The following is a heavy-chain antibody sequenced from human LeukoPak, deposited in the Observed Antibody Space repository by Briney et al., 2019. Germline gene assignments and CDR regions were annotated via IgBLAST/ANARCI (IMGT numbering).Heavy chain of an antibody. J-gene: IGHJ4*02. CDR3: VKSRRVGANQRGLFDY. V-gene: IGHV3-23*05. D-gene: IGHD1-26*01. CDR1: GFTFSSYA. CDR2: ITGSGSGT. Sequence: PGGSLRLSCAASGFTFSSYAMSWVRQAPGRGLEWVSGITGSGSGTDYADSVKGRFTISRDNSKNTLYLHMNSLRAEDTAVYYCVKSRRVGANQRGLFDYWGQGTLVTVST.